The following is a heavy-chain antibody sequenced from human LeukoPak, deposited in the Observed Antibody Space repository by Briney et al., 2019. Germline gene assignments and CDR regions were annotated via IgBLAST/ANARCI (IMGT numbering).Heavy chain of an antibody. CDR3: AREYCSSTSCYAFDY. CDR2: IYYSGST. CDR1: GGSISSGDYY. J-gene: IGHJ4*02. Sequence: MASETLSLTCTVSGGSISSGDYYWSWIRQPPGKGLEWIGYIYYSGSTYYNPSLKSRVTISVDTSKNQFSLKLSSVTAADTAVYYCAREYCSSTSCYAFDYWGRGTLVTVSS. V-gene: IGHV4-30-4*01. D-gene: IGHD2-2*01.